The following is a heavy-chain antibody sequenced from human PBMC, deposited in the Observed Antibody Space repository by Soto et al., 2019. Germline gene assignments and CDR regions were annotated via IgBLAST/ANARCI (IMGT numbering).Heavy chain of an antibody. D-gene: IGHD6-19*01. CDR2: IIPMLGVR. Sequence: QVQLVQSGAEVKKPGSSVKVACKDSGGTFSTYSMFWVRQAPGQGLEWMGRIIPMLGVRNYAQRFQDRVTSTADKSTATFHMELSSLRSEDTALYYCTIGSWSCEVFDIWGQGTMVTVSS. CDR1: GGTFSTYS. J-gene: IGHJ3*02. CDR3: TIGSWSCEVFDI. V-gene: IGHV1-69*02.